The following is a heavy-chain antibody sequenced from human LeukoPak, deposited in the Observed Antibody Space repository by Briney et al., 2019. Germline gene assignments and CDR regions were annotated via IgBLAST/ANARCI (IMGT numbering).Heavy chain of an antibody. J-gene: IGHJ6*03. CDR1: GFTFDDYG. CDR2: INWNGGST. V-gene: IGHV3-20*04. D-gene: IGHD2-15*01. CDR3: AREGYCSGGSCYFYYYYYYMDV. Sequence: GGSLRLSCAASGFTFDDYGMSWVRQAPGKGLEWVSGINWNGGSTGYADSVKGRFTISRDNAKNSLYLQMNSLRAEDTALYYCAREGYCSGGSCYFYYYYYYMDVWGKGTTVTVSS.